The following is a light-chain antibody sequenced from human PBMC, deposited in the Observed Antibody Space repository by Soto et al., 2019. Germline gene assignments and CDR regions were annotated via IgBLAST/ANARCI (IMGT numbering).Light chain of an antibody. V-gene: IGKV1-8*01. CDR3: QQYYSYHT. CDR1: EGIRNY. J-gene: IGKJ2*01. Sequence: AIRITQSPSSLSLSTVIIVIIAYRASEGIRNYLAWYQQKPGKAPNLLIYAASTLQAGVPPRFSGSGSGTDFTLTISFLQSEDFATYYCQQYYSYHTFGQGTKVDIK. CDR2: AAS.